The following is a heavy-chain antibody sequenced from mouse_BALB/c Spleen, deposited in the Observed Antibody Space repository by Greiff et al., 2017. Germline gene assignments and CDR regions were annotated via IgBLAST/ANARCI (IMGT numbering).Heavy chain of an antibody. Sequence: VQLKESGPGLVAPSQSLSITCTVSGFSLTGYGVNWVRQPPGKGLEWLGMIWGDGSTDYNSALKSRLSISKDNSKSQVFLKMNSLQTDDTARYYCARDGDYYGPWYFDVWGAGTTVTVSS. CDR2: IWGDGST. D-gene: IGHD1-2*01. CDR3: ARDGDYYGPWYFDV. V-gene: IGHV2-6-7*01. J-gene: IGHJ1*01. CDR1: GFSLTGYG.